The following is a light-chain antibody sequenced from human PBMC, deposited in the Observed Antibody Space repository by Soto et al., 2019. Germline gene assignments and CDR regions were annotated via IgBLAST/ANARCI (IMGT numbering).Light chain of an antibody. CDR2: SHN. V-gene: IGLV1-44*01. Sequence: QSLLTQPPSASGTPGQRVTISCSGSRSNIEGNTVTWYQQLPGTAPKFLIYSHNRRPSGVPDRFSASKSGTSASLAISGLRSEDEADYYGAAWDDSLNGWVFGGGTKVTV. CDR3: AAWDDSLNGWV. J-gene: IGLJ3*02. CDR1: RSNIEGNT.